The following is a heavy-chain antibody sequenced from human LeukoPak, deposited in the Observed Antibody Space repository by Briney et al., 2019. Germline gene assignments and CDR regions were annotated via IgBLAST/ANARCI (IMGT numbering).Heavy chain of an antibody. J-gene: IGHJ4*02. CDR1: GFTFSSYW. V-gene: IGHV3-7*01. CDR2: IKQDGSEK. D-gene: IGHD5-18*01. Sequence: GGSLRLSCAASGFTFSSYWMNWVRQAPGKGLEWVANIKQDGSEKYYVDSVKGRFTISRDNAKNSLSLQMNSLRAEDTAVYYCARDPSRGYTYGYEDYWAQGTLVTVSS. CDR3: ARDPSRGYTYGYEDY.